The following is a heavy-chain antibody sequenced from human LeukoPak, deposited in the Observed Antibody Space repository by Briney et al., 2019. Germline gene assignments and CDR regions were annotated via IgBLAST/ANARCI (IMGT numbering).Heavy chain of an antibody. Sequence: GGSLRLSCAASGFTFSSYDMHWVRQATGKGLEWVSAIGTAGDTYYPGSVKGRFTISRDTAKNSLYLQMNSLRAEDTAVYYCAKTLDDILTGYYYYFDYWGQGTLVTVSS. V-gene: IGHV3-13*01. CDR3: AKTLDDILTGYYYYFDY. CDR1: GFTFSSYD. CDR2: IGTAGDT. J-gene: IGHJ4*02. D-gene: IGHD3-9*01.